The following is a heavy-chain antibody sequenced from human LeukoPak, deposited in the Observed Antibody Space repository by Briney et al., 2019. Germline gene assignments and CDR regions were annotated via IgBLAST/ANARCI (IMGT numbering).Heavy chain of an antibody. J-gene: IGHJ4*02. CDR1: RFTFSSYA. V-gene: IGHV3-23*01. CDR3: AKAQSSGFYWYFDC. D-gene: IGHD3-22*01. Sequence: GVSVSLSCAASRFTFSSYAMRRLPQAPGKGLVGVSAISGTGGNTYYADSVKGRFTISRDNSKNTLYLQMNSLRDEDTAVYYCAKAQSSGFYWYFDCWGQGTLVTVSS. CDR2: ISGTGGNT.